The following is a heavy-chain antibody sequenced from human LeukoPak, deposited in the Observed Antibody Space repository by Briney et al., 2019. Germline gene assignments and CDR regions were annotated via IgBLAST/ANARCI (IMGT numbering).Heavy chain of an antibody. CDR3: AKDRNSSSWYRYYYYGMDV. Sequence: PGGSLRLSCAASGFTFSSYGMHWVRQAPGKGLEWVAVISYDGSNKYYADSVKGRLTISRDNSKNTLYLQMNSLRAEDTAVYYCAKDRNSSSWYRYYYYGMDVWGQGTTVTVSS. CDR1: GFTFSSYG. J-gene: IGHJ6*02. CDR2: ISYDGSNK. V-gene: IGHV3-30*18. D-gene: IGHD6-13*01.